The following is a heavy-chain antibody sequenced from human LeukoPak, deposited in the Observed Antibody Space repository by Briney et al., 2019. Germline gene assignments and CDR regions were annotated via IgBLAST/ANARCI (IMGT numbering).Heavy chain of an antibody. Sequence: AGSLRLSCAASGFTFSSYSMNWVRQAPGKGLEWVSSISSSSTYIYYADSVKGRFTISRDNAKNSLYLQMNSLRADDTAVYYCARDHRYCSGGSCYWESYYYYYMDVWGKGTTVTVSS. V-gene: IGHV3-21*01. CDR2: ISSSSTYI. CDR1: GFTFSSYS. J-gene: IGHJ6*03. CDR3: ARDHRYCSGGSCYWESYYYYYMDV. D-gene: IGHD2-15*01.